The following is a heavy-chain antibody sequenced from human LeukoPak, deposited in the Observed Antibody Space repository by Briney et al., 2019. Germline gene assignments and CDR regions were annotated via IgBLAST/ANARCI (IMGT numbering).Heavy chain of an antibody. D-gene: IGHD3-9*01. CDR1: GFTFSSYW. V-gene: IGHV3-11*04. Sequence: GGSLRLSCAASGFTFSSYWMSWIRQAPGKGLEWVSYISSSGSTIYYADSVKGRFTISRDNAKNSLYLQMNSLRAEDTAVYYCASAYHDILGGHFDYWGQGTLVTVSS. CDR3: ASAYHDILGGHFDY. CDR2: ISSSGSTI. J-gene: IGHJ4*02.